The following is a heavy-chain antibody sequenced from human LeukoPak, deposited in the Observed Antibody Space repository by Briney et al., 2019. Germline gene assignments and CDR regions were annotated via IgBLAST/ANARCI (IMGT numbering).Heavy chain of an antibody. D-gene: IGHD6-13*01. J-gene: IGHJ3*02. V-gene: IGHV3-66*01. CDR3: ARVGSSSWHDAFDI. CDR1: GFIVSSNY. CDR2: IYSGGST. Sequence: PGGSLRLSCAASGFIVSSNYMSWVRQAPGKGLEWVSVIYSGGSTYYADSVKGRFTISRDNAKNSLYLQMNSLRAEDTAMYYCARVGSSSWHDAFDIWGQGTMVTVSS.